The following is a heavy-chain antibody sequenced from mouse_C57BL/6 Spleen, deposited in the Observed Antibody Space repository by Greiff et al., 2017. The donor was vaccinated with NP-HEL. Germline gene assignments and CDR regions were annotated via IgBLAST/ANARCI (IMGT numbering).Heavy chain of an antibody. V-gene: IGHV5-9-1*02. CDR1: GFTFSSYA. D-gene: IGHD4-1*01. CDR2: ISSGGDYI. CDR3: TRAGFTGTEFAY. Sequence: EVMLVESGEGLVKPGGSLKLSCAASGFTFSSYAMSWVRQTPEKRLEWVAYISSGGDYIYYADTVKGRFTISRDNARNTLYLQMSSLKSEDTAMYYCTRAGFTGTEFAYWGQGTLVTVSA. J-gene: IGHJ3*01.